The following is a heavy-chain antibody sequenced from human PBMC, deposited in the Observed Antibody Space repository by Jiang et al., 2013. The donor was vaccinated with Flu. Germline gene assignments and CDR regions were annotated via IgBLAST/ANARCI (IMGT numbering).Heavy chain of an antibody. Sequence: ELLKPSETLSLTCAVYGGSSVVTTGAGSASPHGKGLEWIGEINHSGSTNYNPSLKSRVTISVDTSKNQFSLKLSSVTAADTAVYYCARGRRWLQLPWYFDLWGRGTLVTVSS. CDR3: ARGRRWLQLPWYFDL. CDR2: INHSGST. D-gene: IGHD5-24*01. CDR1: GGSSVVTT. J-gene: IGHJ2*01. V-gene: IGHV4-34*01.